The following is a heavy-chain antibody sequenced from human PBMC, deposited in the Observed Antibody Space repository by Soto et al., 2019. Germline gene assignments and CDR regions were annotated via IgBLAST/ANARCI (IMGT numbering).Heavy chain of an antibody. Sequence: GGSLRLSCAASGFTFSSYSMDWVRQAPGKGLEWVSYISSSSSTIYYADSVKGRFTISRDNAKNSLYLQMNSLRDEDTAVYYCARDGNPVLLWFGDYYYYGMDVWGQGTTVTVSS. V-gene: IGHV3-48*02. CDR2: ISSSSSTI. CDR3: ARDGNPVLLWFGDYYYYGMDV. J-gene: IGHJ6*02. D-gene: IGHD3-10*01. CDR1: GFTFSSYS.